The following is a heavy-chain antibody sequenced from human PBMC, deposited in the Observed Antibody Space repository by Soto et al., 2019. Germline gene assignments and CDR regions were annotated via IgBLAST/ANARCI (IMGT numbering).Heavy chain of an antibody. Sequence: SVKVSCKASGGTFSSYAISWVRQAPGQGLEWMGGIIPIFGTANYAQKFQGRVTITADESTSTAYMELSSLRSEDTAVYYCARDPKTSGGQHWAFNYFDSWGQGTLVTVSS. CDR3: ARDPKTSGGQHWAFNYFDS. J-gene: IGHJ4*02. V-gene: IGHV1-69*13. CDR1: GGTFSSYA. CDR2: IIPIFGTA. D-gene: IGHD7-27*01.